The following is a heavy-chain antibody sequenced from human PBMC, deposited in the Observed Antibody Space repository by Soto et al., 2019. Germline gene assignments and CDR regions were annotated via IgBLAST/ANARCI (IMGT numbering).Heavy chain of an antibody. D-gene: IGHD2-15*01. CDR1: GYTFTSYG. CDR3: PTDSAGRLNYFDH. Sequence: ASVKVSCKASGYTFTSYGISWVRQAPGQGLEWMGWISAYNGNTNYAQKLQGRATMTTDTSTSTDYLELRSMRPDDTAVYYCPTDSAGRLNYFDHWGQGTPVTVSS. CDR2: ISAYNGNT. V-gene: IGHV1-18*01. J-gene: IGHJ4*02.